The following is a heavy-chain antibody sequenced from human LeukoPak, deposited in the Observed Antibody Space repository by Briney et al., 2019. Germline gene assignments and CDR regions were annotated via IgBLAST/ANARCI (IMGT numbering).Heavy chain of an antibody. CDR3: ARHVGDYSSSSGGDY. CDR2: IDPSDSYT. J-gene: IGHJ4*02. V-gene: IGHV5-10-1*01. CDR1: GYSFTSYL. D-gene: IGHD6-6*01. Sequence: GESLKISCKGSGYSFTSYLISWVRQMPGKGLEWMGWIDPSDSYTNYSPSFQGHATISADKSISTAYLQWSSLKASDTAMYYCARHVGDYSSSSGGDYWGQGTLVTVSS.